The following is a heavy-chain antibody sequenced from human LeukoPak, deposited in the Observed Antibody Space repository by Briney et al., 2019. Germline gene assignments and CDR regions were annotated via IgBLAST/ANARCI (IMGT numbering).Heavy chain of an antibody. CDR1: GVSISTSAYY. V-gene: IGHV4-39*07. J-gene: IGHJ4*02. Sequence: SETLSLTCSVSGVSISTSAYYWGWIRQPPGKGLEWIGSIYYTGSTYYNPSLKSRVTISVDTSKNQFSLKLSSVTAADTAVYYCARDKVFGVRYFDYWGQGTLVTVSS. CDR3: ARDKVFGVRYFDY. D-gene: IGHD3-3*01. CDR2: IYYTGST.